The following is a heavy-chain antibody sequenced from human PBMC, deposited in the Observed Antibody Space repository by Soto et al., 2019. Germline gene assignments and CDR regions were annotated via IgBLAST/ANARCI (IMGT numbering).Heavy chain of an antibody. CDR2: IWYDGSDK. J-gene: IGHJ4*02. D-gene: IGHD5-18*01. CDR3: ARGGGHMFYYFDY. CDR1: GFTFSSHG. V-gene: IGHV3-33*01. Sequence: PGGSLRLSCAASGFTFSSHGMRWVRQAPGKGLEWVAVIWYDGSDKYYADSVKGRFTISRDNSKNTLYLQMNSLRAEDTAMYYCARGGGHMFYYFDYWGQGTLVTVSS.